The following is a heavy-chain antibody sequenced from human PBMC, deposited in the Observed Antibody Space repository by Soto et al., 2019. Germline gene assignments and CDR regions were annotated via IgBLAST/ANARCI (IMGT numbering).Heavy chain of an antibody. CDR2: IHPVDSDT. J-gene: IGHJ3*02. Sequence: PGESLKISCKVSGYSFTCYWIAWVRQMPGKGLEWMGLIHPVDSDTRYSPSFQGQVTISPDKSISTAYLQWSSLKAPDTAMYYCARGGFYNSRGFYGLDIWGQGTMVTV. V-gene: IGHV5-51*01. D-gene: IGHD3-22*01. CDR3: ARGGFYNSRGFYGLDI. CDR1: GYSFTCYW.